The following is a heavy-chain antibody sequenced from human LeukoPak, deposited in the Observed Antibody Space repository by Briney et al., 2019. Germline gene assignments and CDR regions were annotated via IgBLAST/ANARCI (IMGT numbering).Heavy chain of an antibody. D-gene: IGHD3-22*01. CDR1: GFTFSSYG. CDR3: ARDNVDYDSRGTFDY. V-gene: IGHV3-33*08. CDR2: IWYDGSNK. Sequence: GGSLRLSWAASGFTFSSYGMHWVRQAPGKGLEWVAVIWYDGSNKYYADSVKGRFTISRDNSKNTLYLQMNSLRAEDTAVYYCARDNVDYDSRGTFDYWGQGTLVTVSS. J-gene: IGHJ4*02.